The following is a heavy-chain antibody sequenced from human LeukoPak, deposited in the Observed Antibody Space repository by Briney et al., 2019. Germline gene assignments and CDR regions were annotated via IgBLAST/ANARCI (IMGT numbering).Heavy chain of an antibody. CDR3: ARLAGTYYYDSSGYSPIIYFDY. J-gene: IGHJ4*02. D-gene: IGHD3-22*01. Sequence: SETLSVTCTVSGGSISSYYWSWIRQPPGNGLEWIGYIYYSGSTNYNPSLKSRVTISVDTSKNQFSLKLSSVTAADTAVYYCARLAGTYYYDSSGYSPIIYFDYWGQGTLVTVSS. CDR1: GGSISSYY. CDR2: IYYSGST. V-gene: IGHV4-59*08.